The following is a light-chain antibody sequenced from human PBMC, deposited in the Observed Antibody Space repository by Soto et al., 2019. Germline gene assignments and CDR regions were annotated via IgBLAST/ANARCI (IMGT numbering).Light chain of an antibody. J-gene: IGLJ1*01. CDR3: QSYDSSRSYV. CDR1: SSNIGAVYD. CDR2: GNS. V-gene: IGLV1-40*01. Sequence: QSVLTQPPSVSGAPGQRVTISCTGSSSNIGAVYDVHWYQQLPGTAPKLLIYGNSNRPSGVPDRFSGSKSGTSASLAITGLQDEDEAYYYCQSYDSSRSYVFGTGTKLTVL.